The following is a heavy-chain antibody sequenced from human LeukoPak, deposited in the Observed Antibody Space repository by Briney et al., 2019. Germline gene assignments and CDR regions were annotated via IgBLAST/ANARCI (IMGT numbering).Heavy chain of an antibody. CDR3: ASSGWAAAGMYYFDY. V-gene: IGHV3-7*01. Sequence: GGSLRLSCAASGFTFSSYWMSWVRQAPGKGLEWVANIKQDRSEKYYVDSVKGRFTISRDNAKNSLYLQMNSLRAEDTAVYYCASSGWAAAGMYYFDYWGQGTLVNVSS. CDR1: GFTFSSYW. CDR2: IKQDRSEK. D-gene: IGHD6-13*01. J-gene: IGHJ4*02.